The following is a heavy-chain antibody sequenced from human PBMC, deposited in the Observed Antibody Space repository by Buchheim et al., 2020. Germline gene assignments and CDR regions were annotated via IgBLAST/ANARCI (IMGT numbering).Heavy chain of an antibody. Sequence: VQLVQSGAEVKKPGASVKVSCKASGYTFTSYYMHWVRQAPGQGLEWMGIINPSGGSTSYAQKFQGRVTMTRDTSTSTVYMELSSLRSEDTAVYYCARDLHYYDSSGYYFRYLFDYWGQGTL. CDR2: INPSGGST. D-gene: IGHD3-22*01. CDR1: GYTFTSYY. J-gene: IGHJ4*02. CDR3: ARDLHYYDSSGYYFRYLFDY. V-gene: IGHV1-46*01.